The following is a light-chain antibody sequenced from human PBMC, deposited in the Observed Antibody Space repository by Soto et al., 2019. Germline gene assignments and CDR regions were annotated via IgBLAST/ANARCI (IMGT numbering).Light chain of an antibody. Sequence: QSVLTQPPSASGSPGQSVTISCTGTSSDVGAYNYVSWYQQLPGKAPKLIIYEVSKRPSGVPDRFSGSKSGNTASLTVSGPQDEDEAEYYCTSYAGTYSFCYVXGTGTKVTVL. CDR1: SSDVGAYNY. CDR2: EVS. V-gene: IGLV2-8*01. J-gene: IGLJ1*01. CDR3: TSYAGTYSFCYV.